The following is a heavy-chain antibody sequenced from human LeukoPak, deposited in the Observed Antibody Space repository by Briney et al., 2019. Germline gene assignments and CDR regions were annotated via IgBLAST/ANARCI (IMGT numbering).Heavy chain of an antibody. CDR2: IHDSGST. V-gene: IGHV4-59*08. CDR1: GGYISSSF. Sequence: PSETLSLTCIESGGYISSSFWSWIRQPPGKGLEWIGNIHDSGSTNFSPSLKSRVTISVDTSKNQFSLKLSSVTAADTAVYYCARHVGHYDGSGYYYDWYFDLWGRGTLVTVSS. CDR3: ARHVGHYDGSGYYYDWYFDL. J-gene: IGHJ2*01. D-gene: IGHD3-22*01.